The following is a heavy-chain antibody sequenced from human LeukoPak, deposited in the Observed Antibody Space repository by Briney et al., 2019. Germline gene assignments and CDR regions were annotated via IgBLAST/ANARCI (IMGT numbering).Heavy chain of an antibody. CDR1: GFTVSSNY. D-gene: IGHD2-2*01. V-gene: IGHV3-66*02. CDR3: ARAHGRYCSSTSCRTDDAFDI. Sequence: GGSLRLSCAGSGFTVSSNYMSWVRQAPGKGLEWVSVIYSGGSTYYADSVKGRFTISRDNSKNTLYLQMNSLRAEDTAVYYCARAHGRYCSSTSCRTDDAFDIWGQGTMVTVSS. CDR2: IYSGGST. J-gene: IGHJ3*02.